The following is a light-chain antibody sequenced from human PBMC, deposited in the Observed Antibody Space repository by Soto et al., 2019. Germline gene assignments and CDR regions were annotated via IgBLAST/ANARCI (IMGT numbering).Light chain of an antibody. CDR2: DAS. V-gene: IGKV1-33*01. Sequence: DIQMTQSPSSLSASVGDRVTITCQASQDISNYLNWYQQKPGKAPKLLIYDASNLETGVPSRFSGSGSGTXFTFTISSLQPEDIATYYCQQYDNLPPYTFGQGTKLEIK. CDR1: QDISNY. CDR3: QQYDNLPPYT. J-gene: IGKJ2*01.